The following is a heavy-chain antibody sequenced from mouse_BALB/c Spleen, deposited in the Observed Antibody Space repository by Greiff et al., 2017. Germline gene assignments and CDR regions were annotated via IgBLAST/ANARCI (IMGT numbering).Heavy chain of an antibody. CDR3: ARRWDY. CDR2: IDPSDSYT. CDR1: GYTFTSYW. Sequence: QLQQPGAELVKPGASVKLSCKASGYTFTSYWMHWVKQRPGQGLEWIGEIDPSDSYTNYNQKFKGKATLTVDKSSSTAYMQLSSLTSEDSAVYYCARRWDYWGQGTTLTVSS. D-gene: IGHD1-1*02. V-gene: IGHV1-69*02. J-gene: IGHJ2*01.